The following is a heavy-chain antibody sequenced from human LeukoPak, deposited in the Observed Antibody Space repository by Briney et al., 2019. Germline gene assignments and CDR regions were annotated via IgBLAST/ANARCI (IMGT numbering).Heavy chain of an antibody. CDR2: INPSGGST. D-gene: IGHD2-8*02. V-gene: IGHV1-46*01. Sequence: ASVKVSCKASGYTFTSYYMHWVRQAPGQGLEWMGIINPSGGSTSYAQKFQGRVTMTRDTSTSTVYMELSSLRCEDTAVYYCARAVLRAAFDIWGQGTMVTVPS. CDR3: ARAVLRAAFDI. CDR1: GYTFTSYY. J-gene: IGHJ3*02.